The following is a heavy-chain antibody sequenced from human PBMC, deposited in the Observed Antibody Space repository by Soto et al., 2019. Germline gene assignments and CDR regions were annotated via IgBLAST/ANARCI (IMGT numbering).Heavy chain of an antibody. V-gene: IGHV3-7*01. D-gene: IGHD5-12*01. Sequence: GGSLRLPCAASGFTFSSYWMSWVRQAPGKGLEWVANIKQDGSEKYYVDSVKGRFTISRDNAKNSLYLQMNSLRAEDTAVYYCARDPHVDIVATRRFDYWGQGTLVTVSS. CDR2: IKQDGSEK. CDR1: GFTFSSYW. J-gene: IGHJ4*02. CDR3: ARDPHVDIVATRRFDY.